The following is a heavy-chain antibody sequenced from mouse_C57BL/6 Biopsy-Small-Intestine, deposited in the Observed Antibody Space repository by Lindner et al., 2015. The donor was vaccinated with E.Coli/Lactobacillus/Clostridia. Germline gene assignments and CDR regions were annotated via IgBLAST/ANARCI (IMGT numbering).Heavy chain of an antibody. D-gene: IGHD2-2*01. J-gene: IGHJ2*01. CDR1: GFTFSSYA. CDR3: AREGGYDEGY. Sequence: VQLQESGGGLAKPGGSLKLSCAASGFTFSSYAMSWVRQTPEKRLEWVATISDGGSYTYYPDNVKGRFTISRDNAKNNLYLQMSHLKSEDTAMYYCAREGGYDEGYWGQGTTLTVSS. V-gene: IGHV5-4*01. CDR2: ISDGGSYT.